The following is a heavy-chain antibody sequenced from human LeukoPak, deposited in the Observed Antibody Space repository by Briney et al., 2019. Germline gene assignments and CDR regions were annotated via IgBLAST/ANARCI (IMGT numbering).Heavy chain of an antibody. CDR2: IKSKTDGWTT. CDR1: GFTFSNAW. V-gene: IGHV3-15*01. J-gene: IGHJ6*03. D-gene: IGHD5-12*01. Sequence: GGSLRLSCAASGFTFSNAWMSWVRQAPGKGLEWVGRIKSKTDGWTTDYAAPVKGRFTISRDDSKNTLYLQMNSLKTEDTAVYYCTRLSGLYYYYYMDVWGKGTTVTISS. CDR3: TRLSGLYYYYYMDV.